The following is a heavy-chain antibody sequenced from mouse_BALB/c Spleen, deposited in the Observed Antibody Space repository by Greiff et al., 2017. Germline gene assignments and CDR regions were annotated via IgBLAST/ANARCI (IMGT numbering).Heavy chain of an antibody. CDR1: GFTFSDYY. CDR3: AREGYYAMDY. Sequence: EVQVVESGGGLVKPGGSLKLSCAASGFTFSDYYMYWVRQTPEKRLEWVATISDGGSYTYYPDSVKGRFTISRDNAKNNLYLQMSSLKSEDTAMYYCAREGYYAMDYWGQGTSVTVSS. V-gene: IGHV5-4*02. CDR2: ISDGGSYT. J-gene: IGHJ4*01.